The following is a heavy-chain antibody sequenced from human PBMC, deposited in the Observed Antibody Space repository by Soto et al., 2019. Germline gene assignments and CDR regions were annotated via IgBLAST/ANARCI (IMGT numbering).Heavy chain of an antibody. CDR1: GDSVSSNSAA. Sequence: SQTLSLTCAISGDSVSSNSAAWNWIRQSPSRGLEWLGRTYYRSKWYNDYAVSVKSRITINPDTSKNQFSLQLNSVTAEDTAVYYCARVHCSSTSCYYYYYYGMDVWGQGTTVTVSS. D-gene: IGHD2-2*01. V-gene: IGHV6-1*01. J-gene: IGHJ6*02. CDR2: TYYRSKWYN. CDR3: ARVHCSSTSCYYYYYYGMDV.